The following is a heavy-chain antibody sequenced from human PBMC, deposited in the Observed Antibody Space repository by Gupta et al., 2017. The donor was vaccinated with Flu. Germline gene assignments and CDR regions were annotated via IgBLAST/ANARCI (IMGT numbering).Heavy chain of an antibody. Sequence: SYSMNWVRQAPGKGLEWVAFISSSSSYIYYADSVKGRFTVSRDNAENSLYLQVNSLRVEDTAMYYCARGWEARASFDYWGQGTLVTVSS. CDR3: ARGWEARASFDY. CDR2: ISSSSSYI. D-gene: IGHD1-26*01. CDR1: SYS. J-gene: IGHJ4*02. V-gene: IGHV3-21*06.